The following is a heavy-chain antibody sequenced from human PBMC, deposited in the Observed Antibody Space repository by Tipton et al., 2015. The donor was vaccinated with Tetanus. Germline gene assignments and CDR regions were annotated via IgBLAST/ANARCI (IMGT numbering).Heavy chain of an antibody. CDR1: GDYLSDYY. CDR2: IQRGGST. D-gene: IGHD2-2*01. J-gene: IGHJ5*02. V-gene: IGHV4-34*01. Sequence: AGLVKPSETLSLTCGVFGDYLSDYYWTWVRQPPGKGLEWIGEIQRGGSTNYNPSLKSRVSMSLDTSKNQISLRLTSVTAADTAVYYCARGVPYSTTMGSDWFDPWGQGTLVTVSS. CDR3: ARGVPYSTTMGSDWFDP.